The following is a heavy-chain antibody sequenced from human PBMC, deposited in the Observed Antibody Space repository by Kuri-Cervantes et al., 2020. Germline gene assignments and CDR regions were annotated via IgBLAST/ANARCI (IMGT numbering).Heavy chain of an antibody. Sequence: SVKVSCKASGGTFSSYTISWVRQAPGQGLEWMGRIITILGIANYAQKFQGRVTITADKSTSTAYMELSSLRSEDTAVYYCARDSNGDYDYWGQGTLVTVSS. J-gene: IGHJ4*02. CDR2: IITILGIA. D-gene: IGHD4-17*01. CDR1: GGTFSSYT. CDR3: ARDSNGDYDY. V-gene: IGHV1-69*04.